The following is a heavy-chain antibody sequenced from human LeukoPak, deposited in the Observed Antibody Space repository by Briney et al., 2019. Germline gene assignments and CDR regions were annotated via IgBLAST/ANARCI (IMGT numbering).Heavy chain of an antibody. D-gene: IGHD3-9*01. CDR3: ARGLLTGYYLPYYFDY. Sequence: SETLSLTCTVSGGSISSHHWSWIRQPPGKGLEWIGYIYYSGSTNYNPSLKSRVTISVDTSKNQFSLKLSSVTAADTAVYYCARGLLTGYYLPYYFDYWGQGTLVTVSS. V-gene: IGHV4-59*11. CDR1: GGSISSHH. CDR2: IYYSGST. J-gene: IGHJ4*02.